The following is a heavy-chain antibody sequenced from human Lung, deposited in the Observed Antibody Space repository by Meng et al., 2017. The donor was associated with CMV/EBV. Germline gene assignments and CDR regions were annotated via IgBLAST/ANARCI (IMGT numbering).Heavy chain of an antibody. CDR1: GFTFDNYE. CDR2: INKNGFNI. V-gene: IGHV3-48*03. D-gene: IGHD1/OR15-1a*01. Sequence: SXKISXAASGFTFDNYEMNWVRQAPGKGLEWISYINKNGFNIEYADSVKGRFTISRDNAKNSLFLQLDSLRADDTAVYYCARNTLSYYGMDLWGQGTTVTVSS. CDR3: ARNTLSYYGMDL. J-gene: IGHJ6*02.